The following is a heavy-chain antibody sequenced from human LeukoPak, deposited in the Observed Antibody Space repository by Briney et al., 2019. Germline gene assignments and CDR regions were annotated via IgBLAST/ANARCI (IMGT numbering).Heavy chain of an antibody. Sequence: GGSLRLSCVTSGFTFSSFAMGWVRQAPGKGLQWVSSISGRDGSTYYAASVKGRFTISRDNSKNTLYLQMNSLRHEDTAVYYCATTGYSNRNYWGQGTLVTVSS. J-gene: IGHJ4*02. CDR1: GFTFSSFA. CDR3: ATTGYSNRNY. V-gene: IGHV3-23*01. D-gene: IGHD6-13*01. CDR2: ISGRDGST.